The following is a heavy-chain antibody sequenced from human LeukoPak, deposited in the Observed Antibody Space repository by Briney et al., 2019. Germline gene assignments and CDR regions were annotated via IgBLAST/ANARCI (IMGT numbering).Heavy chain of an antibody. Sequence: GGSLRLSCAASGFTFSSYSMNWVRQAPGKGLEWVSYISSSSSTIYYADSVKGRFTISRDNAKNSLYLQMNSLRAEDTAVYYCAIPAPHYYDSSGYYVNWGQGTLVTVSS. CDR1: GFTFSSYS. CDR3: AIPAPHYYDSSGYYVN. V-gene: IGHV3-48*01. CDR2: ISSSSSTI. D-gene: IGHD3-22*01. J-gene: IGHJ4*02.